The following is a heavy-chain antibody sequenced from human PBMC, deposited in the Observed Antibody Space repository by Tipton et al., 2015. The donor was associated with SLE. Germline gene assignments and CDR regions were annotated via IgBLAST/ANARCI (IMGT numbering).Heavy chain of an antibody. CDR1: GYTFTSYD. V-gene: IGHV1-8*01. CDR2: MNPNRGNT. J-gene: IGHJ3*02. Sequence: QSGAEVQKPGASVKVSCKASGYTFTSYDINWVRQATGQGLECMGWMNPNRGNTDYAQKFQGRVTMTRNTAISTAYMELSSLRSEDTAVYYCAGEGGTMSAEAVDSWGQGKMVTVSA. D-gene: IGHD3-10*01. CDR3: AGEGGTMSAEAVDS.